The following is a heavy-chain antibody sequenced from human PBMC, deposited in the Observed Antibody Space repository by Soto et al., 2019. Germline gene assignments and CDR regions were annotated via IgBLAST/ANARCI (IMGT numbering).Heavy chain of an antibody. Sequence: QVQLVQSGAEVKKPGASVKVSCKASGYTFTSYGISWVRQAPGQGLEWMGWISAYNGNTNYAQKLQGRATMTTDTSTSTAYMELRSLRSDDTAVYYCARELAINTQWLVLYDYWGQGTLVTVSS. CDR2: ISAYNGNT. J-gene: IGHJ4*02. CDR3: ARELAINTQWLVLYDY. CDR1: GYTFTSYG. D-gene: IGHD6-19*01. V-gene: IGHV1-18*01.